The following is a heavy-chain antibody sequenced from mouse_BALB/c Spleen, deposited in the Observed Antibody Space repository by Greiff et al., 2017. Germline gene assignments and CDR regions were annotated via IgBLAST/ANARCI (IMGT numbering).Heavy chain of an antibody. V-gene: IGHV14-3*02. Sequence: EVQLQESGAELVKPGASVKLSCTASGFNIKDTYMHWVKQRPEQGLEWIGRIDPANGNTKYDPKFQGKATITADTSSNTAYLQLSSLTSEDTAVYYCARSSRAYYAMDYWGQGTSVTVSS. CDR1: GFNIKDTY. J-gene: IGHJ4*01. CDR2: IDPANGNT. CDR3: ARSSRAYYAMDY. D-gene: IGHD3-3*01.